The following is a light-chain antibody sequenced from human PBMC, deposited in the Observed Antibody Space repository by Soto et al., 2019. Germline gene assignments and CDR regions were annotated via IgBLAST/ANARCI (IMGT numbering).Light chain of an antibody. Sequence: DIQMTQSPSTLSASVGDRVTITCRASQSVDTWLAWYQQKPGKAPKVLISKESNLESGVPSRFSGSGYGTEFTLTISSLQPDDFATYYCQQYKRSWTFGQGTKVDIK. CDR3: QQYKRSWT. V-gene: IGKV1-5*03. CDR1: QSVDTW. CDR2: KES. J-gene: IGKJ1*01.